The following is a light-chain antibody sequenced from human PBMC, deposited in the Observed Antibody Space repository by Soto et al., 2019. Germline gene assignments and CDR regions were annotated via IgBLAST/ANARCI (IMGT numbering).Light chain of an antibody. V-gene: IGKV3-15*01. CDR3: QQYNNWPWT. J-gene: IGKJ1*01. Sequence: TQSPATLSLSPGERATLSCRASQNVRTFLAWYQQKPGQAPRLLIFGASTRATGFPARFSGSGSGTDFTLTISSLQSEEFAVYYCQQYNNWPWTFGQGTKVDIK. CDR1: QNVRTF. CDR2: GAS.